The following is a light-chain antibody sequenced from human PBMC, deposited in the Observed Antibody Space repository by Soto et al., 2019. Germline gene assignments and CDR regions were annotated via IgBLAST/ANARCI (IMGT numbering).Light chain of an antibody. CDR1: QTVSSTY. CDR2: GAS. V-gene: IGKV3-20*01. J-gene: IGKJ5*01. CDR3: QQYGSSPPIT. Sequence: EIVLTQSPGTLSLSPGVRATLSCRASQTVSSTYLAWYQQKPGQAPRPLIYGASSRATGIPDRFSGSGSGTDFTLTISRLEPEDFAVYYCQQYGSSPPITFGQGTRLEI.